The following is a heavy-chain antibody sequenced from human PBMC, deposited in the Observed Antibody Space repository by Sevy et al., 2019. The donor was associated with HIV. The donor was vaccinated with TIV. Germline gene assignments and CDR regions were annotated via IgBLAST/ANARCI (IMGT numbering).Heavy chain of an antibody. CDR2: ISYDGSYK. CDR1: GFIFSNHG. CDR3: AKGPFGGNDFAS. V-gene: IGHV3-30*18. D-gene: IGHD2-15*01. J-gene: IGHJ4*02. Sequence: GGSLRLSCAASGFIFSNHGMHWVRQAPGKGLEWVAVISYDGSYKNYGDSVKGRFTISRDNSKNTLYLQMDRLRAEDTAVFYCAKGPFGGNDFASWGQRTLVTVSS.